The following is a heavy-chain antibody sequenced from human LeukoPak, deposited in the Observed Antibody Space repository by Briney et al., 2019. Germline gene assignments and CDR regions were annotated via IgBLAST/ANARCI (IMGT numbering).Heavy chain of an antibody. J-gene: IGHJ4*02. V-gene: IGHV4-30-2*01. CDR1: GGSISSGGYS. CDR3: AREVGYYGSGSYYRGRFDY. CDR2: IYHSGST. D-gene: IGHD3-10*01. Sequence: PSQTLCLTCAVSGGSISSGGYSWSWIRQPPGKGLEWIGYIYHSGSTYYNPSLKSRVTISVDRSKNQFSLKLSSVTAADTAVYYCAREVGYYGSGSYYRGRFDYWGQGTLVTVSS.